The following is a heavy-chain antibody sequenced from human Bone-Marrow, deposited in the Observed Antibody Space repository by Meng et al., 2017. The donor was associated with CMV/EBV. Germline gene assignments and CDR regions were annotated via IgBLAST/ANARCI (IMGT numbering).Heavy chain of an antibody. Sequence: GESLKISCAASGFTVSGNYMNWVRQAPGKGLEWVSLIYSGGTTYYADSVKGRFTISRDNSKNTLYLQMNSLRGEDTAVFYCARDKGYGSGMDVWGQGTTVTVYS. V-gene: IGHV3-66*02. J-gene: IGHJ6*02. D-gene: IGHD5-12*01. CDR1: GFTVSGNY. CDR2: IYSGGTT. CDR3: ARDKGYGSGMDV.